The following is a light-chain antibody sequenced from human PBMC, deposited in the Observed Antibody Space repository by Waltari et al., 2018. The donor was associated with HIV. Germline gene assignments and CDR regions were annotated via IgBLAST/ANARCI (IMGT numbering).Light chain of an antibody. CDR1: QSVLYSSNNKNY. CDR3: QQYYSTPHA. V-gene: IGKV4-1*01. J-gene: IGKJ2*01. Sequence: DLVMTQSPDSLAVSLGERATINCKSSQSVLYSSNNKNYLAWYQQQPGQPPKLLIYWASTRVSGVPDRFSGSVSGTDFTLTISGLQAEDVAVYYCQQYYSTPHAFGQGTKLEIK. CDR2: WAS.